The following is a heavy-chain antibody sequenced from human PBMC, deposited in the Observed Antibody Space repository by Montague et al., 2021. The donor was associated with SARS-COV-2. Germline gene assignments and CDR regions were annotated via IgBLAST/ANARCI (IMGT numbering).Heavy chain of an antibody. CDR1: GFTFSSYS. Sequence: SLRLSCAASGFTFSSYSMNWVRQAPGKGLEWVSSISSSSSYIYYADSVKGRFTISRDNAKNSLYLKMNILRAEDTAVYYCARDRGGGRYDFWSGYYVQPYDYWGQGTLVTVSS. CDR2: ISSSSSYI. CDR3: ARDRGGGRYDFWSGYYVQPYDY. D-gene: IGHD3-3*01. J-gene: IGHJ4*01. V-gene: IGHV3-21*01.